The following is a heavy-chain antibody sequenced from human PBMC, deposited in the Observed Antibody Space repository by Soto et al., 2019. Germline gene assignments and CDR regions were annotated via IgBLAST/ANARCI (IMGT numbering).Heavy chain of an antibody. CDR3: VKGYWKGDV. D-gene: IGHD1-1*01. Sequence: EVQLLESGGGLVQPGGSLRLSCAASGFTFSTYAMNWVRQAPGNGLEWVSAISGSGGSIHYADSVKGRFTISRDNSKNTLYLQMNSLRDEDTAVYHCVKGYWKGDVCGHGTTVTVSS. V-gene: IGHV3-23*01. J-gene: IGHJ6*02. CDR2: ISGSGGSI. CDR1: GFTFSTYA.